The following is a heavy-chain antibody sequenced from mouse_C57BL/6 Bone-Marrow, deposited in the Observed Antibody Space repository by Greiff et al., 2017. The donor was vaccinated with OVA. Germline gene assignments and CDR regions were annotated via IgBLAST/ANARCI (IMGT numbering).Heavy chain of an antibody. Sequence: VKLMESGPGLVQPSQSLSITCTVSGFSLTSYGVHWVRQSPGKGLEWLGVIWSGGSTDYNAAFISRLSISKDNSKSQVFFKMNSLQADDTAIYYWARKGIYYYGSSYWYFDVWGTGTTVTVSS. CDR1: GFSLTSYG. CDR3: ARKGIYYYGSSYWYFDV. V-gene: IGHV2-2*01. J-gene: IGHJ1*03. D-gene: IGHD1-1*01. CDR2: IWSGGST.